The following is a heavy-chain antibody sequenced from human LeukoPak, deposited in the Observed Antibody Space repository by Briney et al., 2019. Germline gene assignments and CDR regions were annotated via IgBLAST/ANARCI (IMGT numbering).Heavy chain of an antibody. CDR3: ARCSTSIAAHFDY. V-gene: IGHV4-39*01. CDR2: IYYNGSS. Sequence: PSETLSLTCTVSGGSISSSSYYWGWIRQPPGKGLEWIGSIYYNGSSYYNPSLKSRVTISVDTSKNQFSLKLSSVTAADTAVHYCARCSTSIAAHFDYWGQGTLVTVSS. D-gene: IGHD6-6*01. CDR1: GGSISSSSYY. J-gene: IGHJ4*02.